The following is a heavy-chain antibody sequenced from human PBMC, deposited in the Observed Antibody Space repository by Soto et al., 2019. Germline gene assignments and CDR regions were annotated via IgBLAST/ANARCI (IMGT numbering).Heavy chain of an antibody. CDR1: GGSFSGYY. CDR2: INHSGST. CDR3: ARAYSRGAWSGNWFDP. Sequence: QVQLQQWGAGLLKPSETLSLTCAVYGGSFSGYYWSWIRQPPGKGLEWIGEINHSGSTNYNPSLTSRGTRPVDTSKNHFSLKLSSVTAADTAVYYCARAYSRGAWSGNWFDPWGQGTLVTVSS. D-gene: IGHD6-25*01. J-gene: IGHJ5*02. V-gene: IGHV4-34*01.